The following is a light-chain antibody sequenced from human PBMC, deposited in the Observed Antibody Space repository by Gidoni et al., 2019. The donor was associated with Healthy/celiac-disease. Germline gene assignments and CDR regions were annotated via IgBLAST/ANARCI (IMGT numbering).Light chain of an antibody. CDR2: DAS. CDR1: QSVSSY. V-gene: IGKV3-11*01. Sequence: EIVLTQSLATLSLSPAEIATLSCRASQSVSSYFAWYQQQPGQAPRLLIYDASNRATGIPARFSGSGSGTDFTLTISSLEPEDFAVYYCQQRSNWPPVYTFXQXTKLEIK. CDR3: QQRSNWPPVYT. J-gene: IGKJ2*01.